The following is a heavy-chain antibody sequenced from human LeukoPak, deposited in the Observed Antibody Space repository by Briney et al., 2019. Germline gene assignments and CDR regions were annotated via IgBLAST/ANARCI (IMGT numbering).Heavy chain of an antibody. CDR1: GGSISSYY. CDR2: IYYSGST. V-gene: IGHV4-59*01. J-gene: IGHJ4*02. Sequence: MASETLSLTCTVSGGSISSYYWSWIRQPPGKGLEWIGYIYYSGSTNYNPSLKSRVTISVDTSKNQFSLKLSSVTAADTAVYYCARVNPGRYYFDYWAREPWSPSPQ. CDR3: ARVNPGRYYFDY.